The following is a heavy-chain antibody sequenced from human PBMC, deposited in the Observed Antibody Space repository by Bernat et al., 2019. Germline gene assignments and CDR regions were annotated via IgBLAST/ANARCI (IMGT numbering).Heavy chain of an antibody. V-gene: IGHV3-21*01. CDR2: ISSSSSYI. CDR1: GFTFSSYS. CDR3: ARDRGWYFDL. Sequence: EVQLVESGGGLVKPGGSLRLSCAASGFTFSSYSMNWVRQAPGKGLEWVSSISSSSSYIYYADSVKGLFTISRDNAKNSLYLQMNSLRAEDTAVYYCARDRGWYFDLWGRGTLVTVSS. J-gene: IGHJ2*01.